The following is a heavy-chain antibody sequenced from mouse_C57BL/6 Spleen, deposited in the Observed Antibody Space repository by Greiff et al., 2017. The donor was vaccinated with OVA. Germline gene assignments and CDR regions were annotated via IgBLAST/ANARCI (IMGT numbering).Heavy chain of an antibody. CDR3: ARNYGNPHYFDY. V-gene: IGHV1-22*01. Sequence: VQLQQSGPELVKPGASVKMSCKASGYTFTDYNMHWVKQSHGKSLEWIGYINPNNGGTSYNQKFKGKATLTVNKSSSTAYMQLSSLTSEDSAVYYCARNYGNPHYFDYWGQGTTLTVSS. J-gene: IGHJ2*01. CDR2: INPNNGGT. D-gene: IGHD1-1*01. CDR1: GYTFTDYN.